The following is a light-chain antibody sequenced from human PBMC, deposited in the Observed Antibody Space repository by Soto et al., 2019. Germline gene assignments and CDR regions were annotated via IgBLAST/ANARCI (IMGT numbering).Light chain of an antibody. J-gene: IGLJ1*01. CDR3: SSYTSANTYV. CDR1: SSDVGAYNY. CDR2: DVG. Sequence: QSALTQPASVSGSPGQSITISCTGTSSDVGAYNYDSWYQQYPGEAPKVIIYDVGRRPAGVSNRFSGSKSGNTASLTISGLQTQDEADYYCSSYTSANTYVFGTGTKVTVL. V-gene: IGLV2-14*01.